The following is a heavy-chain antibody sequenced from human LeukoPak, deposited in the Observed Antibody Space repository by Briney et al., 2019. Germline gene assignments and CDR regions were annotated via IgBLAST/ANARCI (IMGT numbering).Heavy chain of an antibody. CDR3: AKDLVIAAASPYYFDY. CDR2: IWYDGSNK. Sequence: GSLRLSCAASGFTFSSYGMHWVRQAPGKGLEWGAVIWYDGSNKYYADSVKGRFTISRDNSKNTLYLQMNSLRAEDTAVYYCAKDLVIAAASPYYFDYWGQGTLVAVSS. D-gene: IGHD6-13*01. CDR1: GFTFSSYG. J-gene: IGHJ4*02. V-gene: IGHV3-33*06.